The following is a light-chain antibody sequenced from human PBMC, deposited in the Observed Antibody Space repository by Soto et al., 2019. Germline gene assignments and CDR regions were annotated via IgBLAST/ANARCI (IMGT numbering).Light chain of an antibody. CDR3: QQDGSPLT. CDR2: GAS. V-gene: IGKV3-20*01. Sequence: EIVLTQSPGTLSLSPGERATLSCRASQSVSGSYLAWYQQKPGQAPRLLISGASSRATGIPDRFSGSGSGTVFTLTISRLDPEDVALYYCQQDGSPLTFGGGTKVEIK. J-gene: IGKJ4*01. CDR1: QSVSGSY.